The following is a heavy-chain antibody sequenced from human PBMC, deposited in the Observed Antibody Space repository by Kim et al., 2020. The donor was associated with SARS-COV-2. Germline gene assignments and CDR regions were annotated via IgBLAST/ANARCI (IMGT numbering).Heavy chain of an antibody. D-gene: IGHD4-4*01. J-gene: IGHJ5*02. Sequence: ASVKVSCKASGYTFTGYYMHWVRQAPGQGLEWMGWINPNSGGTNYAQKFQGRVTMTRDTSISTAYMELSRLRSDDTAVYYCARDPSVTTVTLNWFDPWGQGTLVTVSS. CDR2: INPNSGGT. CDR3: ARDPSVTTVTLNWFDP. V-gene: IGHV1-2*02. CDR1: GYTFTGYY.